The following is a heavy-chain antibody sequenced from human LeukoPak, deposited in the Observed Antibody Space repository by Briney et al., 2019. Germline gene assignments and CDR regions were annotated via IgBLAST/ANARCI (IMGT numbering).Heavy chain of an antibody. CDR3: TKWSGFGDD. V-gene: IGHV3-23*01. D-gene: IGHD3-10*01. CDR1: GLTFSSNS. J-gene: IGHJ4*02. CDR2: ISASGDST. Sequence: PTGGSPRLSCAAAGLTFSSNSMTWVRQTPGKGLEWVSGISASGDSTFYADSVKGRFTISRDNSRNTLYLQMSSLSPEDTAVYYCTKWSGFGDDWGQGTLVTVSS.